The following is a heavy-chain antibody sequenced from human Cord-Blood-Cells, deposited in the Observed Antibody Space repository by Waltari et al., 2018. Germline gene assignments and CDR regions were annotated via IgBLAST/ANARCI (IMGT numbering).Heavy chain of an antibody. CDR3: ARVPASTVVTDY. D-gene: IGHD4-17*01. CDR2: INHSGRT. CDR1: GGSFSGYY. Sequence: QVQLQQWGAGLLKPSETLSLTCAVYGGSFSGYYWSWIRQPPGKGLEWIGEINHSGRTNYNPSLKSRVTISVDTSKNQFSLKLSSVTAADTAVYYCARVPASTVVTDYWGQGTLVTVSS. J-gene: IGHJ4*02. V-gene: IGHV4-34*01.